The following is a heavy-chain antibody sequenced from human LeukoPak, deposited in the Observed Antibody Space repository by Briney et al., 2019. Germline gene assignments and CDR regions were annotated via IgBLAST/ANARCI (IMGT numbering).Heavy chain of an antibody. CDR2: INHSGST. Sequence: SETLSLACAVYGGSFSGYYWSWIRQPPGKGLEWIGEINHSGSTNYNPSLKSRVTISVDTSKNQFSLKLSSVTAADTAVYYCARGGYGGNSDYWGQGTLVTVSS. J-gene: IGHJ4*02. D-gene: IGHD4-23*01. CDR3: ARGGYGGNSDY. V-gene: IGHV4-34*01. CDR1: GGSFSGYY.